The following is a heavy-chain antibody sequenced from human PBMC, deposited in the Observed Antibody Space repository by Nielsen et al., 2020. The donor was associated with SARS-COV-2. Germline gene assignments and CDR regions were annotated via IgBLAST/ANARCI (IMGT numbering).Heavy chain of an antibody. V-gene: IGHV4-4*02. CDR2: IYHSGST. CDR3: ARGPRGPPYYDFWSGYYTGGAFDI. CDR1: GGSISSSNW. D-gene: IGHD3-3*01. Sequence: SETLSLTCAVSGGSISSSNWWSWVRQPPGSGLEWIGEIYHSGSTNYNPSLKSRVTISVDKSKNQFSLKLSSVTAADTAVYYCARGPRGPPYYDFWSGYYTGGAFDIWGQGTMVTVSS. J-gene: IGHJ3*02.